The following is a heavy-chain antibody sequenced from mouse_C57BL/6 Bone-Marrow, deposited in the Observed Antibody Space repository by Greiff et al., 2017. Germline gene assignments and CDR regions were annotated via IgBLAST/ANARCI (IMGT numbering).Heavy chain of an antibody. Sequence: EVKVEESGGGLVKPGGSLKLSCAASGFTFSSYAMSWVRQTPEKRLEWVATISDGGSYTYYPDNVKGRFTISRDNAKNNLYLQMSHLKSEDTAMYYCARDGHLCGQGTSVTVSS. CDR3: ARDGHL. V-gene: IGHV5-4*01. CDR1: GFTFSSYA. J-gene: IGHJ4*01. CDR2: ISDGGSYT.